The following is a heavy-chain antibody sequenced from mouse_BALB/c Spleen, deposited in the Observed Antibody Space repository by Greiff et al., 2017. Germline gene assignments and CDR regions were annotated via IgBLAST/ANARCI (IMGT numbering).Heavy chain of an antibody. CDR1: GYTFTDYY. V-gene: IGHV1-77*01. J-gene: IGHJ2*01. CDR3: AREEGTARARFDY. Sequence: VQLQQSGAELARPWASVKLSCKASGYTFTDYYINWVKQRTGQGLEWIGEIYPGSGNTYYNEKFKGKATLTADKSSSTAYMQLSSLTSEDSAVYFCAREEGTARARFDYWGQGTTLTVSS. CDR2: IYPGSGNT. D-gene: IGHD3-2*01.